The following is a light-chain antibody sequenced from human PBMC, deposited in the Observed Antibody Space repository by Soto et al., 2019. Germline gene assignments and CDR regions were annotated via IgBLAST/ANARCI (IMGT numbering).Light chain of an antibody. CDR1: QSISSS. CDR3: QHRTNWPPFT. CDR2: DAS. J-gene: IGKJ3*01. Sequence: EIVLTQSPATLSLSPGDRATLSCRASQSISSSLAWYQQKPGQAPRLLIYDASNRAAGIPARFSGSGSGTDFTLPISSLEPEDFAVYYCQHRTNWPPFTFGPGTKVDVK. V-gene: IGKV3-11*01.